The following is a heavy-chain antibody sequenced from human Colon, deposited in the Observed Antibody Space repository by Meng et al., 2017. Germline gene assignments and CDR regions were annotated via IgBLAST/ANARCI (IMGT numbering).Heavy chain of an antibody. J-gene: IGHJ4*02. CDR3: ARDHGTGLDY. V-gene: IGHV3-11*01. Sequence: SLKISCAASGFTFSDYYMTWIRQAPGKGLEWVSHISSSGKNIDYADSVKGRFTISRDNANNSLYLQMDSLTADDTAIYYCARDHGTGLDYWGQGALVTVSS. CDR2: ISSSGKNI. D-gene: IGHD3/OR15-3a*01. CDR1: GFTFSDYY.